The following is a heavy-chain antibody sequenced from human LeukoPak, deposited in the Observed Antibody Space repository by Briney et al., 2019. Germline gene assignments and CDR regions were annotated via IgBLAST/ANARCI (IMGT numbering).Heavy chain of an antibody. CDR3: ATSSVRGVRRVLDHYYYYGMDV. Sequence: ASVKVSCKASGYTFTSYGISWVRQAPGQGLEWMGWISAYNGNTNYAQKLQGRVTMTTDTSTSTAYMELRSLRSDDTAVYYCATSSVRGVRRVLDHYYYYGMDVWGQGTTVTVSS. CDR1: GYTFTSYG. J-gene: IGHJ6*02. V-gene: IGHV1-18*01. D-gene: IGHD3-10*01. CDR2: ISAYNGNT.